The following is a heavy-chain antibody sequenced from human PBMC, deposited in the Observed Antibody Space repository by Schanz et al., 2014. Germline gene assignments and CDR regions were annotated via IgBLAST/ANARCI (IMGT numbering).Heavy chain of an antibody. Sequence: QVQLLESGGGLFKPGGSLRLSCAGSGFTFADYYMTWIRQAPGKGLEWISYVSSYDTTVSYADSVKGRFTISRDNAKKSLYLEMNSLRAEDTAVYYCARDYAGFDCWGQGTLVTVSS. CDR1: GFTFADYY. V-gene: IGHV3-11*04. D-gene: IGHD3-16*01. J-gene: IGHJ4*02. CDR2: VSSYDTTV. CDR3: ARDYAGFDC.